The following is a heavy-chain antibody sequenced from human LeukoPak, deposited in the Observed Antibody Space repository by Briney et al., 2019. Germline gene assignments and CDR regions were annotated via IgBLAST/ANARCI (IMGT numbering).Heavy chain of an antibody. D-gene: IGHD1-14*01. J-gene: IGHJ5*02. V-gene: IGHV1-24*01. CDR1: GYTRTELS. CDR2: FDPEDGET. Sequence: SVKVSCKVSGYTRTELSMHLVREAHGKGLEWMGGFDPEDGETIYAQKCQGRVTITADKSTSTAYMELSSLRSEDTAVYYCARDEPWDHWFAPWGQGTLVTVSS. CDR3: ARDEPWDHWFAP.